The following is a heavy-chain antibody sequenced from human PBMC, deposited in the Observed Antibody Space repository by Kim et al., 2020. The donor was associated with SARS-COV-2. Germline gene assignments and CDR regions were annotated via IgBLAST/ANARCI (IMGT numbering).Heavy chain of an antibody. J-gene: IGHJ6*02. Sequence: GGSLRLSCAASGFTFDDYAMHWVRQAPGKGLEWVSGISWNSGSIGYADSVKGRFTISRDNAKNSLYLQMNSLRAEDTALYYCAKEFPLYGMDVWGQGTTVTVSS. CDR3: AKEFPLYGMDV. V-gene: IGHV3-9*01. CDR1: GFTFDDYA. CDR2: ISWNSGSI.